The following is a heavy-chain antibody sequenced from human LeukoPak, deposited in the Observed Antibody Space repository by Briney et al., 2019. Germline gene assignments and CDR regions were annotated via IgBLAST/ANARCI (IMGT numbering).Heavy chain of an antibody. CDR1: GGSIFSYY. D-gene: IGHD3-22*01. Sequence: SETLSLTCTVSGGSIFSYYWNWIRQPPGKGLEWIGYIYSNGITSYNPSLRSRGTISIATSKNQFSLRLRSVTAADTAIYYCARRAYYDSSGYPPASGYFDLWGRGTLVSVSS. V-gene: IGHV4-4*08. CDR3: ARRAYYDSSGYPPASGYFDL. CDR2: IYSNGIT. J-gene: IGHJ2*01.